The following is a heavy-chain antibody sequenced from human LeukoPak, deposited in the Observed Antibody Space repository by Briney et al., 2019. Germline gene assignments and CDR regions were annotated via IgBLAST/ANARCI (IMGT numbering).Heavy chain of an antibody. Sequence: PSETLSLTCAVYGGSFSGYYWSWIRQPPGKGLEWIGEINHSGSTNYNPSLKSRVTISVDTSKNQFSLKLSSVTAADTAVYYCARGATYYYDSSGYYPALDAFDICGQGTMVTVSS. J-gene: IGHJ3*02. CDR2: INHSGST. CDR3: ARGATYYYDSSGYYPALDAFDI. D-gene: IGHD3-22*01. CDR1: GGSFSGYY. V-gene: IGHV4-34*01.